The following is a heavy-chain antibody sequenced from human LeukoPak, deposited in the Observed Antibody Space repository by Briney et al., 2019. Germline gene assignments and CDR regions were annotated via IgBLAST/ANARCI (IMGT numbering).Heavy chain of an antibody. CDR3: ARGGAVAPRGDAFDI. V-gene: IGHV1-8*03. CDR1: GYIFTNYD. D-gene: IGHD6-19*01. J-gene: IGHJ3*02. Sequence: ASVKVSCRASGYIFTNYDINWVRQATGQGLEWMGWMNPNSGNTGYAQRFQGRVTITRDTSMSTAYMELSSLRSEDTAVYYCARGGAVAPRGDAFDIWGQGTMVTVSS. CDR2: MNPNSGNT.